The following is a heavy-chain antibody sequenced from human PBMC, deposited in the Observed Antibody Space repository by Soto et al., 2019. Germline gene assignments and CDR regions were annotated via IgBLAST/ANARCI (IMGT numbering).Heavy chain of an antibody. CDR2: ISYDGRNE. CDR3: AKGVVREPAYFDE. J-gene: IGHJ4*02. CDR1: GFTFSAFA. Sequence: GGSLRLSCAVSGFTFSAFAMSGVRQAPGKGLEWVALISYDGRNEDYAESVRGRFTISRDNSKNTLYLDMNSLSAEDSAVYFCAKGVVREPAYFDEWGQGTLVTVSS. V-gene: IGHV3-30*18. D-gene: IGHD3-10*01.